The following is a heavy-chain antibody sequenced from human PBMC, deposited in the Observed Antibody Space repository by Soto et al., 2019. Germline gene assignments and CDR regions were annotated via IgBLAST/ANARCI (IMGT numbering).Heavy chain of an antibody. CDR1: GFTFSDHY. D-gene: IGHD1-26*01. Sequence: EVQLVESGGGLVQPGGSLRLSCAASGFTFSDHYMDWVRQAPGKGLEWVGRTRNKANSYTTEYAASVKGRFTISRDDSKNSLYLQMNSLKTEDTAVYYCARSCSGSYYWRNAAFDIWGQGTMVTVSS. CDR3: ARSCSGSYYWRNAAFDI. V-gene: IGHV3-72*01. CDR2: TRNKANSYTT. J-gene: IGHJ3*02.